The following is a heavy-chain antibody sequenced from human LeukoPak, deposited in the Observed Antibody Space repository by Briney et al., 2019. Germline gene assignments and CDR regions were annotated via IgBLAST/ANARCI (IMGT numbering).Heavy chain of an antibody. V-gene: IGHV3-23*01. J-gene: IGHJ4*02. CDR2: ISGSGGST. CDR3: AKYTAYSTGWPSY. CDR1: GFTFNTYA. D-gene: IGHD6-19*01. Sequence: EGSLRLSCAASGFTFNTYALSWVRQAPGKGLEWVSTISGSGGSTYYADSVKGRFTISRDNSKNTLYLQMNSLRAEDTAVYYCAKYTAYSTGWPSYWGQGTLVTVS.